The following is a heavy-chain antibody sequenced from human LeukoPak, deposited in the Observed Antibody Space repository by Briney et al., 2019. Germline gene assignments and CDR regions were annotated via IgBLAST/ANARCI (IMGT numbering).Heavy chain of an antibody. J-gene: IGHJ1*01. CDR2: MNPNSGNT. CDR1: GYTFTSYD. CDR3: ARATVYYDSSGYYPIEYFQH. V-gene: IGHV1-8*01. D-gene: IGHD3-22*01. Sequence: GASVKVSCKASGYTFTSYDINWVRQATGQGLEWMGWMNPNSGNTGYAQKFQGRVTMTRNTSISTAYMELSSLRSEGTAVYYCARATVYYDSSGYYPIEYFQHWGQGTLVTVSS.